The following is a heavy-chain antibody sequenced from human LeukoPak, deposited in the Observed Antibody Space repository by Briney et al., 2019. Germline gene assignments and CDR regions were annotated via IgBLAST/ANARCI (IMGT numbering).Heavy chain of an antibody. D-gene: IGHD3-9*01. CDR1: GFTFSSYW. Sequence: GGSLRLSCAASGFTFSSYWMSWVRQAPGKGLEWVANIKQDGSEKCYVDSVKGRFTISRDNAKNSLYLQMNSLRAEDTAVYYCALNPVLRYFDWFWVDVWGKGTTVTVSS. V-gene: IGHV3-7*01. CDR2: IKQDGSEK. J-gene: IGHJ6*04. CDR3: ALNPVLRYFDWFWVDV.